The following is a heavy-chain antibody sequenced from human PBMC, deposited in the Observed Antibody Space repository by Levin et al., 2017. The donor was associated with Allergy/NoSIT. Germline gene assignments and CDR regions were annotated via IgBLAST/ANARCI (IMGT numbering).Heavy chain of an antibody. Sequence: LSFPPPVSGGSLPTYSCSWVRQPPGPLLSFLFFLSSLFSPSSPPSLPSRVAISVDTSKKQFSLTLSSVTAADTAVYYCARHDPPDYHDRSGYQYNPNGWFDPWGQGTLVTVSS. CDR1: GGSLPTYS. D-gene: IGHD3-22*01. J-gene: IGHJ5*02. V-gene: IGHV4-59*08. CDR2: LSSLFSP. CDR3: ARHDPPDYHDRSGYQYNPNGWFDP.